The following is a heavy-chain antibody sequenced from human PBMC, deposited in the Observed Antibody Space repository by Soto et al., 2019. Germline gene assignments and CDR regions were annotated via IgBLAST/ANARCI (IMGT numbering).Heavy chain of an antibody. Sequence: SVKVSCKASGDAFTNYIFDWVRQAPGQGLEWMGGIIPMFGTPKYAQTFQDRVTISADGSKGTAYLDLTSLRVDDTAVYYCARGRDQHPVELYFDSWGEGTRVTVSS. V-gene: IGHV1-69*13. CDR2: IIPMFGTP. J-gene: IGHJ4*02. CDR3: ARGRDQHPVELYFDS. CDR1: GDAFTNYI. D-gene: IGHD2-2*01.